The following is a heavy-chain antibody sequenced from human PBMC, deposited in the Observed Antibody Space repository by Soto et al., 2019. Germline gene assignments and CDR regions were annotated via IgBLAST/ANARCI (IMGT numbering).Heavy chain of an antibody. V-gene: IGHV3-7*01. J-gene: IGHJ4*02. CDR1: GFTFTNFW. CDR3: VCGTGWLIEY. Sequence: PGGSLRLSCAASGFTFTNFWMNWVRRAPGKGLEWVANIKQDGFEKNYVDSVKGRFTISRDNTKGSLYLQMNSLRADDTAVYYCVCGTGWLIEYWGQGSLVTVSS. D-gene: IGHD2-8*02. CDR2: IKQDGFEK.